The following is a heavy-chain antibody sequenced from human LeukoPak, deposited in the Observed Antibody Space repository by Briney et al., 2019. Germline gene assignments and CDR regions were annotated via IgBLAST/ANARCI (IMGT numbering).Heavy chain of an antibody. CDR3: ARDGYTFGDNWFDP. Sequence: GASVKVSCKASGYTFTAYYMHWVRQAPGQGPEWMGWINPNSGGTSYAQKFQGRVTMTRDTSISTAYMELTRLTSDDTAVYYCARDGYTFGDNWFDPWGQGTLVTVSS. V-gene: IGHV1-2*02. CDR1: GYTFTAYY. D-gene: IGHD5-18*01. CDR2: INPNSGGT. J-gene: IGHJ5*02.